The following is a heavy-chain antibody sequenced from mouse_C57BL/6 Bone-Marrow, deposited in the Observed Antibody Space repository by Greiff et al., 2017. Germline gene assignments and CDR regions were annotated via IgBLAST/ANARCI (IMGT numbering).Heavy chain of an antibody. CDR1: GFTFSDYY. CDR2: ISNGGGST. CDR3: ARRPATVVADYYAMDY. V-gene: IGHV5-12*01. D-gene: IGHD1-1*01. Sequence: EVQLVESGGGLVQPGGSLKLSCAASGFTFSDYYMYWVRQTPEKRLEWVAYISNGGGSTYYPDTVKGRFTISTDNAKNTLYLQMSRLKSEDTAMEYCARRPATVVADYYAMDYWGQGTSVTVSS. J-gene: IGHJ4*01.